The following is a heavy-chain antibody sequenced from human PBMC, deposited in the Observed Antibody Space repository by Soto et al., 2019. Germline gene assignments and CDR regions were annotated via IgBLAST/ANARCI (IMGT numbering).Heavy chain of an antibody. CDR1: GGTFSSYA. Sequence: QVQLVQSGAEVKKPGSSVKVSCKASGGTFSSYAISWVRQAPGQGLEWMGGIIPIFGTANYAQKFQGRVTITADESTNTAYMELSSLRSEDTAVYYCARDLLHYYDSSGFYYYYGMDVWGQGTTVTVSS. CDR3: ARDLLHYYDSSGFYYYYGMDV. D-gene: IGHD3-22*01. J-gene: IGHJ6*02. CDR2: IIPIFGTA. V-gene: IGHV1-69*01.